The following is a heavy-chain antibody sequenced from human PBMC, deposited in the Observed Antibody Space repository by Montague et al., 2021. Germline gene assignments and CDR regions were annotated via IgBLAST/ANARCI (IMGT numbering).Heavy chain of an antibody. CDR2: INEDGSEK. Sequence: SLRLSCAASGITFDYYWMSWVRQAPGKGLEWVANINEDGSEKNYVDSVRGRFSISRDNTKNPLYLQMNSLRVEDTAVYYCARDRAAAGSWGHGTLVIVSS. J-gene: IGHJ5*01. D-gene: IGHD6-13*01. CDR3: ARDRAAAGS. V-gene: IGHV3-7*01. CDR1: GITFDYYW.